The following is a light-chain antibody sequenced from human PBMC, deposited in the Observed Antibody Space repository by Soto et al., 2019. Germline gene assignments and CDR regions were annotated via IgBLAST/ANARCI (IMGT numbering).Light chain of an antibody. CDR1: QSISSY. Sequence: DIQMTQSPSSLSASVGDRVTITCRASQSISSYLNWYRQNPGKAPKLLIYAASSLQSGVPSRFSGSGSRTDFTLTISSLQPEDIATYYCQQSYSTPRTFGQGTKVEIK. V-gene: IGKV1-39*01. J-gene: IGKJ1*01. CDR3: QQSYSTPRT. CDR2: AAS.